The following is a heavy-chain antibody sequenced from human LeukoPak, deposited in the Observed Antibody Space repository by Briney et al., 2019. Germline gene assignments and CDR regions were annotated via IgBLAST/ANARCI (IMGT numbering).Heavy chain of an antibody. V-gene: IGHV3-21*01. J-gene: IGHJ4*02. Sequence: PGGSLRLSCAASGFTFSSYSMNWVRQAPGKGLEWVSSISSSSSYIYYADSVKGRFTISRDNAKNSLYLQMNSLRAEDTAVYYCARELPGRDGYDFGGQGTLVMVSS. D-gene: IGHD5-24*01. CDR1: GFTFSSYS. CDR2: ISSSSSYI. CDR3: ARELPGRDGYDF.